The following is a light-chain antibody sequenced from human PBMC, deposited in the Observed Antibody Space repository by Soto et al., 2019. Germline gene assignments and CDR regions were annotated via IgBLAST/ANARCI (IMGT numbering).Light chain of an antibody. V-gene: IGKV3-11*01. J-gene: IGKJ3*01. CDR1: QSVGTY. CDR3: QQRSSWPKFT. Sequence: EIVLTQSPATLSLSPGERATLSCRASQSVGTYLAWYQQRPGQAPRLLIYDAFNRATGTPARFSGTGSGTDFTLTIRSLEPEDSAVYYCQQRSSWPKFTFGPGTKVDIK. CDR2: DAF.